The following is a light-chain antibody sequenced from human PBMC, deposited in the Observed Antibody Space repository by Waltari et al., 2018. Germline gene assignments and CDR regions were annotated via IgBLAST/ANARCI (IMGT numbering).Light chain of an antibody. CDR2: EVS. V-gene: IGKV2D-29*01. J-gene: IGKJ4*01. CDR3: MQSIQFPLT. Sequence: DVVMTQTPLALSVTPGQPASIPCKSSQSLLHSDGKTHLYWYLQKPGQPPPLLIYEVSNRCSGVPDRFSGSGSGTDFTLKISRVEAEDVGLYYCMQSIQFPLTFGGGTKVEIK. CDR1: QSLLHSDGKTH.